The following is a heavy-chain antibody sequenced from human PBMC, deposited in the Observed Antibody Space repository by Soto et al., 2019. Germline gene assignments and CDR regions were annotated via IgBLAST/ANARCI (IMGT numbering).Heavy chain of an antibody. J-gene: IGHJ6*02. CDR2: ISSSSSDI. CDR1: GFTFSTYS. CDR3: AKVTKRAAAGRYEYYKYGMDV. D-gene: IGHD6-13*01. V-gene: IGHV3-21*04. Sequence: GGSLRLSCAASGFTFSTYSMNWVRQAPGKGLEWVSSISSSSSDIYYADSVKGRLTISRDNAKNSLYLQMNSLRAEDTAVYYCAKVTKRAAAGRYEYYKYGMDVWGQGTTVTVSS.